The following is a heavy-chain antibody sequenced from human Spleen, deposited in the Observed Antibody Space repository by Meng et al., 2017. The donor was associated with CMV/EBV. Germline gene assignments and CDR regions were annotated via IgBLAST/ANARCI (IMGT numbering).Heavy chain of an antibody. CDR3: ATTYYYDTTGYSDDGFDV. CDR1: GGTFSSYA. J-gene: IGHJ3*01. CDR2: MNPNNGNT. D-gene: IGHD3-22*01. V-gene: IGHV1-8*02. Sequence: ASVKVSCKASGGTFSSYAITWVRQATGQGLEWMGWMNPNNGNTGYAQKFQGRVTMTRKTSISIAYMELSSLRSEDTAVYYCATTYYYDTTGYSDDGFDVWGQGTMVTVS.